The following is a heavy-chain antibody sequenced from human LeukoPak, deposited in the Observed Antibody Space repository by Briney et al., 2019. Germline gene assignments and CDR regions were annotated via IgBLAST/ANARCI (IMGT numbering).Heavy chain of an antibody. CDR3: AREYYSDWFDP. D-gene: IGHD2/OR15-2a*01. V-gene: IGHV4-61*02. CDR2: IYASGST. J-gene: IGHJ5*02. Sequence: PSQTLSLTCTVSGGSISSGSYYWSWIRQPAGRGLEWIGRIYASGSTNYNPSLKSRVTISVDTSKNQFSLRPNSVTAADTAMYYCAREYYSDWFDPWGQGTLVTVSS. CDR1: GGSISSGSYY.